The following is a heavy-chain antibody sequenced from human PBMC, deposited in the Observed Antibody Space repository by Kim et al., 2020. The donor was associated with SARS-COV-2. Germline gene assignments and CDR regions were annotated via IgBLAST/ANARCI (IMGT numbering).Heavy chain of an antibody. CDR3: AKTHDFCSGSTCYSAWGPNWFDP. V-gene: IGHV3-30*18. D-gene: IGHD2-15*01. J-gene: IGHJ5*02. CDR1: GFTFSNYG. CDR2: ISHDGFNK. Sequence: GGSLRLSCAVSGFTFSNYGMHWVRRAPGKGLEWMAVISHDGFNKYYADSVRGRFTISRDNSKNTLSLQMNNLKPDDTALYFCAKTHDFCSGSTCYSAWGPNWFDPWGQGTLVTVSS.